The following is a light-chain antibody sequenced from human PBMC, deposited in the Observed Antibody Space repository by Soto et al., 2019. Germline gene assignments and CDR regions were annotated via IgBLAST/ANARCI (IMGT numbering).Light chain of an antibody. J-gene: IGKJ2*01. V-gene: IGKV3-20*01. Sequence: EIVLTQSPGTLSLSPGERATLSCRASQSVSNSLAWYQQKPGQAPRLLIYDASSMATGIPDRFSGSGSGTDFTLTISRLEPEDFAVYYCQEYGRLPNTFGQGTKLEIK. CDR1: QSVSNS. CDR3: QEYGRLPNT. CDR2: DAS.